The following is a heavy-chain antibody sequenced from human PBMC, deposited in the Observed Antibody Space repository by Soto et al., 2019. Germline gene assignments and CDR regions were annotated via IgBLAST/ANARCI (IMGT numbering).Heavy chain of an antibody. V-gene: IGHV4-34*01. CDR3: ARGQRYCSSTSFYGSYYYYYMDV. J-gene: IGHJ6*03. Sequence: QVQLQQWGAGLLKPSETLSLTCAVYGGSFSGYYWSWIRQPPGKGLEWIGELNHSGSTNYNPSVKSRVIISVDTSKNQFFLKLSSVTAADTAVYYWARGQRYCSSTSFYGSYYYYYMDVWGKGTTGTVSS. CDR1: GGSFSGYY. CDR2: LNHSGST. D-gene: IGHD2-2*01.